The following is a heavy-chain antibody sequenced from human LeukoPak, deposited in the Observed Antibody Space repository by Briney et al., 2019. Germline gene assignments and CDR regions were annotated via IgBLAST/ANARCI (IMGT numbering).Heavy chain of an antibody. V-gene: IGHV4-38-2*02. CDR3: SRDETYSSDWQSNHYYYYMDV. CDR1: GYSISSGYY. Sequence: ASETLSLTCTVSGYSISSGYYWGWIRQPPGKGLEWIGSIYHSGSTFDNPSLKSRVTISVDTSKNQFSLELSSVTAADTAVYYCSRDETYSSDWQSNHYYYYMDVWGKGTTVTVSS. D-gene: IGHD6-19*01. J-gene: IGHJ6*03. CDR2: IYHSGST.